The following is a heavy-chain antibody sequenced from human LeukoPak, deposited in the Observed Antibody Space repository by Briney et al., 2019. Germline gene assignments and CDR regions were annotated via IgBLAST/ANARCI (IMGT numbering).Heavy chain of an antibody. D-gene: IGHD2-21*01. CDR2: IYSGGST. CDR3: ARERPRASIEDAFDI. J-gene: IGHJ3*02. Sequence: GGSLRLSCAASGFTVSSNYMSWVRQAPGKGLEWVSVIYSGGSTYYADSVKGRFTISRDNSKNKLYLQMNSLRAEDTAVYYCARERPRASIEDAFDIWGQGTMVTVSS. CDR1: GFTVSSNY. V-gene: IGHV3-53*01.